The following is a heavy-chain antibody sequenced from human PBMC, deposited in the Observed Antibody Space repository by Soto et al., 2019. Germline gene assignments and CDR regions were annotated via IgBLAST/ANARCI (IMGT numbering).Heavy chain of an antibody. J-gene: IGHJ5*01. D-gene: IGHD1-1*01. CDR2: VHISGHS. CDR1: GGSVRAPDW. Sequence: PETLSLTCTLSGGSVRAPDWWNWVRQSPDKGLEWIAEVHISGHSNYNPSLRSRVSVSIDSSKNQFYLNLNSVTAADTAIYYCARVRQGCSANNCYFDPWGKGTQVTVSS. CDR3: ARVRQGCSANNCYFDP. V-gene: IGHV4-4*03.